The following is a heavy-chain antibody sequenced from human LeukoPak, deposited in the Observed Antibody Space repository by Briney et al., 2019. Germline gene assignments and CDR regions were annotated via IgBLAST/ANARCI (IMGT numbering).Heavy chain of an antibody. CDR1: GFSFSKYW. CDR2: IKEDGTYT. Sequence: GGSLRLSCAASGFSFSKYWMHWVRQTPGEGLVWVARIKEDGTYTSYADSVKGRFTISRDNARNTVFLQMNSLRAEDTAVYYCARDFDMGITPGDDFDFWGQGTLVAVSS. V-gene: IGHV3-74*01. CDR3: ARDFDMGITPGDDFDF. J-gene: IGHJ4*02. D-gene: IGHD3-9*01.